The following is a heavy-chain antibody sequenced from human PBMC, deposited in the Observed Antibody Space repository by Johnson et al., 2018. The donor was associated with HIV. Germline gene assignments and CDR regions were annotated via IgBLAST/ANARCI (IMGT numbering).Heavy chain of an antibody. J-gene: IGHJ3*02. D-gene: IGHD4/OR15-4a*01. CDR1: FSDYY. CDR3: ARGGASDAFDI. Sequence: FSDYYMSWIRQAPGKGLEWVGLISYDGSNKYYADSVKGRFIISRDNSKNTLYLQMNSLRAEDTAVYYCARGGASDAFDIWGQGTMVTVSS. CDR2: ISYDGSNK. V-gene: IGHV3-30*19.